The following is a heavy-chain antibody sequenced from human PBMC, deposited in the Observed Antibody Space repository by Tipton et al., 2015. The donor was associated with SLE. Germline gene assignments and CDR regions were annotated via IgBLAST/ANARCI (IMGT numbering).Heavy chain of an antibody. CDR1: GFTFSSYW. J-gene: IGHJ4*02. V-gene: IGHV3-7*01. Sequence: GSLRLSCAASGFTFSSYWMSWVRQAPGKGLEWVANIKQDGSEKYYVDSVKGRFTISRDNAKNSLYLQMNSLRAEDTAVYYCARGEGIAAAGDFDYWGQGTLVTVSP. D-gene: IGHD6-13*01. CDR3: ARGEGIAAAGDFDY. CDR2: IKQDGSEK.